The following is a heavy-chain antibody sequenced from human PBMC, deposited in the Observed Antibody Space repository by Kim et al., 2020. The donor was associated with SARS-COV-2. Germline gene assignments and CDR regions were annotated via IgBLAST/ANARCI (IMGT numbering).Heavy chain of an antibody. CDR3: ARDHEFCSDY. V-gene: IGHV3-7*01. Sequence: GGSLRLSCAASGFTFSRYWMSWVRQAPGKGLEWVANIKEDGSEKYYVDSVKGRFTISRDNAKNSLYLQMNSLRAEDTAVYYCARDHEFCSDYWGQGTLVT. J-gene: IGHJ4*02. D-gene: IGHD3-10*01. CDR1: GFTFSRYW. CDR2: IKEDGSEK.